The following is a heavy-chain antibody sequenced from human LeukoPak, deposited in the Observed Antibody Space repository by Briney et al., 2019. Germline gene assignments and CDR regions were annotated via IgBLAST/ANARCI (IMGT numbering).Heavy chain of an antibody. V-gene: IGHV3-48*03. J-gene: IGHJ4*02. CDR2: NSSSGSTT. D-gene: IGHD5-12*01. CDR1: GFTFSSYE. Sequence: GGSLRLSCAASGFTFSSYEMNWVRQAPGKGLEWVSHNSSSGSTTYYAGSVKGRFTIARDNAKNSVYLQMNSLRAEDTAVYYCARGSLHSAYGFDYWGQGTLVTVSS. CDR3: ARGSLHSAYGFDY.